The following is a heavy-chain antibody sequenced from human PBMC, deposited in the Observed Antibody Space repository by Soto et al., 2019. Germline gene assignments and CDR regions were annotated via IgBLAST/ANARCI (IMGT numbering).Heavy chain of an antibody. CDR3: AREMSVYYYYMDV. Sequence: QVQLVQSGAEVKKPGASVKVSCKASGHTFTRYGISWVRQAPGQGLEWMGWISAYNGNTNYEQKFQGRVTMTTDTSTSTAYMELRSLRSDDTAVYHCAREMSVYYYYMDVWGKGTTVTVSS. CDR2: ISAYNGNT. J-gene: IGHJ6*03. V-gene: IGHV1-18*01. CDR1: GHTFTRYG.